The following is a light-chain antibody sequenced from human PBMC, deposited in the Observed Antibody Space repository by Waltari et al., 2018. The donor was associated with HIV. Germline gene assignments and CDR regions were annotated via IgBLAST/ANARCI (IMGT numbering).Light chain of an antibody. J-gene: IGLJ2*01. CDR2: EVT. CDR1: NSDIGSYDY. Sequence: QSALTQPPSASGSPGQSVTLSCTGSNSDIGSYDYVSWYPLHPGKAPRLVISEVTKRPSGVSDRFSGSKSANTAVLTVSARQAEDEADYYCSSFADRDGFYVVFGGGTRLTVL. V-gene: IGLV2-8*01. CDR3: SSFADRDGFYVV.